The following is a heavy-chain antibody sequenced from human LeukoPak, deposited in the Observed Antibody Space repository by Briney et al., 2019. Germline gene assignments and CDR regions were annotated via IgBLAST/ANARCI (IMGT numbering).Heavy chain of an antibody. J-gene: IGHJ4*02. D-gene: IGHD3-22*01. Sequence: QPGGSLRLSCAASGFTFSTYEMNWVRQAPGKGLEWISYISDRGASIYYADSVKGRFTISRDNAKNSLYLQMNSLRGEDTAAYYCARDSGYCDNINCHHFDYWGQGTLVTVSS. CDR3: ARDSGYCDNINCHHFDY. V-gene: IGHV3-48*03. CDR1: GFTFSTYE. CDR2: ISDRGASI.